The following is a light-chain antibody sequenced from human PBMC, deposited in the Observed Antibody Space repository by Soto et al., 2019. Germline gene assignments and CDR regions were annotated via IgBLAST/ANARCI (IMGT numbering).Light chain of an antibody. CDR1: SSNIGAGYD. CDR3: QSYDSSLSAVV. J-gene: IGLJ2*01. Sequence: QSVLTQPPSVSGAPGQRVTISCTGSSSNIGAGYDVHWYQQLPGTAPKVLIYGNSNRPSGVPDRFFGSKSGTSASLAITGLQAEDEADYYCQSYDSSLSAVVFGGGTKLTVL. CDR2: GNS. V-gene: IGLV1-40*01.